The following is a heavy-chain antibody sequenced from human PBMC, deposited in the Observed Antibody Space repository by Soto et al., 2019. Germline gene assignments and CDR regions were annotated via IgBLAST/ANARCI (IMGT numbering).Heavy chain of an antibody. CDR2: ISNDGSFK. CDR1: GFSFNTYG. Sequence: QVQLVESGGGVGQPGRSLRVSCAASGFSFNTYGMHWVRQAPGKGLEWVAVISNDGSFKYQADSVKGRFTISRDNSEYTLYLQMNSLRVEDTAVYYCEKDWYHASSGYYPSSGWYSDPWGRGTLVTVSS. CDR3: EKDWYHASSGYYPSSGWYSDP. D-gene: IGHD3-22*01. J-gene: IGHJ2*01. V-gene: IGHV3-30*18.